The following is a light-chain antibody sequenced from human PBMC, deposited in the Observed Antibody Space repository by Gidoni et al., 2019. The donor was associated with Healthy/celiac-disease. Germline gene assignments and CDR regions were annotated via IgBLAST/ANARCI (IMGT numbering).Light chain of an antibody. CDR3: QQYNSYSRT. V-gene: IGKV1-5*03. Sequence: DIQMTQYPSTLYPSVGDRVTLTCRASQSISSWLSWYQQKPGKAPMLLIYKASSVESWVPSRFSGIGSVTVFTLTISSLQPDDFVTYYCQQYNSYSRTFGQGTKVEIK. CDR1: QSISSW. CDR2: KAS. J-gene: IGKJ1*01.